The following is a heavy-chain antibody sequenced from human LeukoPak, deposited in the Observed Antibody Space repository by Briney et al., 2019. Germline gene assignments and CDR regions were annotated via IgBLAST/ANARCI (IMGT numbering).Heavy chain of an antibody. J-gene: IGHJ5*02. V-gene: IGHV4-59*01. CDR1: GGSISSYY. Sequence: SETLSLTCTVSGGSISSYYWSWIRQPPGKGLELSGYIYYSGSTNYNPSLKSRVTISVDTSKNQFSLKLSSVTAADTAVYYCARADILTGYWFDPWGQGTLVTVSS. CDR3: ARADILTGYWFDP. CDR2: IYYSGST. D-gene: IGHD3-9*01.